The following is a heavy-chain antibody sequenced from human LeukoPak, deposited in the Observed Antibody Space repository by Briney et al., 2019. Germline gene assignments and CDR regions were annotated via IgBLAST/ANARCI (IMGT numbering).Heavy chain of an antibody. CDR2: ISRSGSTK. V-gene: IGHV3-11*04. J-gene: IGHJ6*04. CDR1: GGSISSSSYY. Sequence: LSLTCTVSGGSISSSSYYWGWIRQPPGKGLEWVSSISRSGSTKYYADSVKGRFTISRDNAKNSLYLQMNSLRAEDTAVYYCAELGITMIGGVWGKGTTVTISS. CDR3: AELGITMIGGV. D-gene: IGHD3-10*02.